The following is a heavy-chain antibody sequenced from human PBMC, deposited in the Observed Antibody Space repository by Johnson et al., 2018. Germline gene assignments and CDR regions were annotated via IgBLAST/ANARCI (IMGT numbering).Heavy chain of an antibody. Sequence: VQLVQSGAEVKKPGESRKISCKGSGYSFTSYWNGWVRQMPGKGLEWMGIIYPGDSDTRYSPSLQGQVTIAGDKSIGTAYRQWGSLKASDTAMYYCARRNGGYEYVDLWGRGTMVTVSS. J-gene: IGHJ2*01. CDR2: IYPGDSDT. V-gene: IGHV5-51*01. CDR3: ARRNGGYEYVDL. D-gene: IGHD5-12*01. CDR1: GYSFTSYW.